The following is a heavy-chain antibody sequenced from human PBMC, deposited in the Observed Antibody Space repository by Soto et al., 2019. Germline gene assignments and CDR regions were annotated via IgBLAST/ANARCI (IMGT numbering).Heavy chain of an antibody. Sequence: QVQLVQSGAEVKKPGSSVKVSCKASGGTFSSYTISWVRQAPGQGLEWMGRIIPILGIANYAQKFQGRVTITADKSTSTAYMELSSLRSEDTAVYYCAREYNWNDSDYYYGMDVWGQGTTVTVSS. CDR3: AREYNWNDSDYYYGMDV. CDR1: GGTFSSYT. D-gene: IGHD1-1*01. CDR2: IIPILGIA. J-gene: IGHJ6*02. V-gene: IGHV1-69*02.